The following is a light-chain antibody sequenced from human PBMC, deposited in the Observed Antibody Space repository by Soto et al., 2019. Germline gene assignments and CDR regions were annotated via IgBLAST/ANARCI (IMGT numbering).Light chain of an antibody. CDR3: QRYGS. V-gene: IGKV3-20*01. Sequence: EILLTQCPGTRSLSSGEGATISCRASQSVCSSHLAWYQPKPGQAPRLLIYGASSRATGIPDRFSGSVSGTDFTLTISRLEPEDFAVLYCQRYGSFGQGTKVDI. CDR2: GAS. CDR1: QSVCSSH. J-gene: IGKJ1*01.